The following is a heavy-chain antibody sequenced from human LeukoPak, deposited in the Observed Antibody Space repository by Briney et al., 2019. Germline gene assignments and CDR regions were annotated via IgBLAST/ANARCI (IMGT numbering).Heavy chain of an antibody. V-gene: IGHV3-66*01. CDR2: TYSGGAT. CDR1: GFTFSDYY. J-gene: IGHJ4*02. CDR3: ARTRGYSFGYVDY. Sequence: GGSLRLSCAASGFTFSDYYMSWIRQAPGKGLEWVSVTYSGGATYYAVSVKGRFTMSRDNSKNTLSLQLNSLRAEDTAVYFCARTRGYSFGYVDYWGQGTLVTVSS. D-gene: IGHD5-18*01.